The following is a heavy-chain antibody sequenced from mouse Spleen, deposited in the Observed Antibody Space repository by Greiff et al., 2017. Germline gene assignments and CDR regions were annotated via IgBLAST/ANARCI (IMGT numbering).Heavy chain of an antibody. CDR1: GYTFTSYG. CDR2: IYPRSGNT. Sequence: QVHVKQSGAELARPGASVKLSCKASGYTFTSYGISWVKQRTGQGLEWIGEIYPRSGNTYYNEKFKGKATLTADKSSSTAYMELRSLTSEDSAVYFCARSIITTVVATRAMDYWGQGTSVTVSS. D-gene: IGHD1-1*01. J-gene: IGHJ4*01. V-gene: IGHV1-81*01. CDR3: ARSIITTVVATRAMDY.